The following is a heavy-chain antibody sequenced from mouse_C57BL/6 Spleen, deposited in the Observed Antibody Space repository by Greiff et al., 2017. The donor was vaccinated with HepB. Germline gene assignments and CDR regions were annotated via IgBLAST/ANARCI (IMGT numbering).Heavy chain of an antibody. Sequence: VQLQQPGAELVMPGASVKLSCKASGYTFTSYWMHWVKQRPGQGLEWIGEIDPSDSYTNYNQKFKGKSTLTVDKSSSTAYMQLSSLTSEDSAVYYCARSYYDYDRVLFAYWGQGTLVTVSA. CDR3: ARSYYDYDRVLFAY. D-gene: IGHD2-4*01. CDR2: IDPSDSYT. J-gene: IGHJ3*01. CDR1: GYTFTSYW. V-gene: IGHV1-69*01.